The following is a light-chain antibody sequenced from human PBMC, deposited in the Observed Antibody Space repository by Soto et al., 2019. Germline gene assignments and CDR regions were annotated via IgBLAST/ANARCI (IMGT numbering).Light chain of an antibody. CDR1: QTVSGSH. V-gene: IGKV3-20*01. J-gene: IGKJ2*01. CDR3: QQHGGAPPEYP. Sequence: IVLTQSPGTLSLSPGERATLSCRASQTVSGSHLAWYQQKPGQAPRLIIYGASTRPTGIPDRFSGSGSGTDFILTITRLEPEDFAVYYCQQHGGAPPEYPFGQGTKLEIK. CDR2: GAS.